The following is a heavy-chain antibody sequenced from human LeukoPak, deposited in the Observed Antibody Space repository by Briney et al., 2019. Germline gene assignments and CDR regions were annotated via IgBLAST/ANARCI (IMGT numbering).Heavy chain of an antibody. CDR2: INPSGGST. J-gene: IGHJ3*02. V-gene: IGHV1-46*01. CDR1: GYTFTSYY. CDR3: AGRYYYDSSGYKDAFDI. D-gene: IGHD3-22*01. Sequence: ASVKVSCKASGYTFTSYYMHWVRQAPGQGLEWTGIINPSGGSTSYAQKFQGRVTMTRDMSTSTVYMELSSLRSEDTAVYYCAGRYYYDSSGYKDAFDIWGQGTMVTVSS.